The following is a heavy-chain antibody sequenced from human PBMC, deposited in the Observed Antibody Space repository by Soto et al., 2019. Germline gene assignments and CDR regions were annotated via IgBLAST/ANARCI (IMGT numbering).Heavy chain of an antibody. CDR2: IITIFGTA. CDR1: GSTISSSA. D-gene: IGHD3-10*02. V-gene: IGHV1-69*13. Sequence: TVKVRCQASGSTISSSATSWVRPTPGQGLERRGGIITIFGTANYAQKFQGRVRIPADESTSTAYMELSRLRSEDTAVYYCARPRKQLVLSSSLNYYYHYRINVWGQGTTDTGSS. CDR3: ARPRKQLVLSSSLNYYYHYRINV. J-gene: IGHJ6*02.